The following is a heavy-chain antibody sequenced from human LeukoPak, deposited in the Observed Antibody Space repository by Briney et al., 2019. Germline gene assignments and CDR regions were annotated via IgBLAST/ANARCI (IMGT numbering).Heavy chain of an antibody. CDR1: GFTFSSYV. CDR2: ISGSGGST. CDR3: AKGGYTQIDYGMDV. Sequence: GGTLRLSCAASGFTFSSYVMSWVRQAPGKGLEWASTISGSGGSTYYADSVKGRFTISRDNSKNTLYLQMNSLRAEDTAVYYCAKGGYTQIDYGMDVWGKGTTVTVSS. D-gene: IGHD5-18*01. J-gene: IGHJ6*04. V-gene: IGHV3-23*01.